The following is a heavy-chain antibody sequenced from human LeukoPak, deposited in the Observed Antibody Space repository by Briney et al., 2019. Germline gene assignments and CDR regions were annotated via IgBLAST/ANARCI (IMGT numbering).Heavy chain of an antibody. Sequence: PGGSLRLSCAASGFTFSSYGMHWVRQAPGKGLEWVAVISYDGSDKNYADSVKGRFTISRDNSNNRVYLQMNSLRAEDTAVYYCAKVPRYCSSTSCPDFDYWGQGTLVTASS. V-gene: IGHV3-30*18. D-gene: IGHD2-2*01. CDR1: GFTFSSYG. CDR3: AKVPRYCSSTSCPDFDY. J-gene: IGHJ4*02. CDR2: ISYDGSDK.